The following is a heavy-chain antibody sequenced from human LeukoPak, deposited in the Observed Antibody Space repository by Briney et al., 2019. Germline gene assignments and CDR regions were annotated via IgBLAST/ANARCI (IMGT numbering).Heavy chain of an antibody. V-gene: IGHV3-48*03. J-gene: IGHJ4*02. Sequence: GGSLRLSCAASGFTFSSYEMNWVRQAPGKGLEWVSYISSSGSTIYYADSVKGRFTISRDNAKNSLYLQMNSLRAEDTAVYYCARGRGSYFHCFDYWGQGTLVTVSS. D-gene: IGHD1-26*01. CDR3: ARGRGSYFHCFDY. CDR2: ISSSGSTI. CDR1: GFTFSSYE.